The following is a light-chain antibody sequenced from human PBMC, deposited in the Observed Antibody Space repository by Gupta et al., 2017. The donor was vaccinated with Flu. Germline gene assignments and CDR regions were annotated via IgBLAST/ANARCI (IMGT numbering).Light chain of an antibody. J-gene: IGLJ3*02. V-gene: IGLV2-14*01. CDR3: SSYTRIDTVV. CDR1: SSEVGDYDY. CDR2: EVK. Sequence: ITISCTATSSEVGDYDYVSWYQQHPGQAPKLILYEVKNRPPGISDRVSGSKSGKTASLTISGRQAEDEAHYFCSSYTRIDTVVFGGGTKLTVL.